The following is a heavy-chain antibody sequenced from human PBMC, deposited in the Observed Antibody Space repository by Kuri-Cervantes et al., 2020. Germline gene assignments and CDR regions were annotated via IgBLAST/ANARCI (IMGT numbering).Heavy chain of an antibody. CDR1: GGTFSSYA. V-gene: IGHV1-69*13. J-gene: IGHJ6*02. CDR2: IIPIFGTA. D-gene: IGHD6-19*01. Sequence: SVKVSCKASGGTFSSYAISWVRQAPGQGLEWMGGIIPIFGTANYAQKFQGRVTITADESTSTAYMELSSLRSEDTAVYYCARDKQWLVNYYYGMDVWGQGTTVTVSS. CDR3: ARDKQWLVNYYYGMDV.